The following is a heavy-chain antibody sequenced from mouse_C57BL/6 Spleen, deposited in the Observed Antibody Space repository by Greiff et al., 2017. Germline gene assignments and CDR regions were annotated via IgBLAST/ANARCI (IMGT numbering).Heavy chain of an antibody. D-gene: IGHD4-1*01. CDR2: IYPGSGST. CDR1: GYTFTRYW. V-gene: IGHV1-55*01. CDR3: ARKTNWALVDD. J-gene: IGHJ2*01. Sequence: QVQLQQPGAELVKPGASVKMSCKASGYTFTRYWITWVKQRPGQGLEWIGDIYPGSGSTNYNEKFKSKATLTVDTSSRTAYMQLSSLTSEDAAVYCCARKTNWALVDDWGQGTTLTVSS.